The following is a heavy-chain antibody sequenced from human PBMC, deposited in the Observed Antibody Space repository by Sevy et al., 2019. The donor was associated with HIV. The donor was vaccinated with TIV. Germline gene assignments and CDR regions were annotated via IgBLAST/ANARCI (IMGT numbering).Heavy chain of an antibody. V-gene: IGHV3-11*01. D-gene: IGHD3-3*01. CDR1: GFTFSDYY. J-gene: IGHJ5*02. Sequence: GGSLRLSCAASGFTFSDYYMNWVRQAPGKGLEWVSYISSSGNTIYYADSVKGRFTISRDNAKNSLYLQMNSLRAEDTAVYYCARDPTYYDFWGGYYTGWFDPWGQGTLVTVSS. CDR3: ARDPTYYDFWGGYYTGWFDP. CDR2: ISSSGNTI.